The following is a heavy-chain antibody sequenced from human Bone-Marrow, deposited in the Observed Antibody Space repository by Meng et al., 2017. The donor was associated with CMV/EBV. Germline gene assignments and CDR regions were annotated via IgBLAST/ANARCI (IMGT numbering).Heavy chain of an antibody. CDR1: GFTFSSYA. CDR2: ISGSGGST. V-gene: IGHV3-23*01. J-gene: IGHJ6*02. Sequence: GGSLRLSCAASGFTFSSYAMSWVRQAPGKGLEWVSAISGSGGSTYYADSVKGRFTISRDNAKNTLYLQMNSLRAEDTAVYYCARDRMVTMVRGVIITYYYYGMDVWGQGTTVTVSS. CDR3: ARDRMVTMVRGVIITYYYYGMDV. D-gene: IGHD3-10*01.